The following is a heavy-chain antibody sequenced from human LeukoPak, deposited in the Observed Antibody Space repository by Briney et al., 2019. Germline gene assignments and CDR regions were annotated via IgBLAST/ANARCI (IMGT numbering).Heavy chain of an antibody. CDR3: ERSGYDTSGYYSGHDVFDI. Sequence: SETLSLTCTVSGGSIRSSGYYWGWIRQPPGKGLEWIGRSHYSGTTHYNPALESRVAISVDARRNQFSLKLHSVTGADTAFYHCERSGYDTSGYYSGHDVFDICGQGTMVIVSS. CDR1: GGSIRSSGYY. D-gene: IGHD3-22*01. V-gene: IGHV4-39*01. CDR2: SHYSGTT. J-gene: IGHJ3*02.